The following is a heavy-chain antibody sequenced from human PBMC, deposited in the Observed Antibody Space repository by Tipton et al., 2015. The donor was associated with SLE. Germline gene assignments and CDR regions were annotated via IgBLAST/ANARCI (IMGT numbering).Heavy chain of an antibody. V-gene: IGHV1-58*02. J-gene: IGHJ6*02. CDR1: GFTFSTSA. CDR3: AATVTALSGAVYYGMDV. Sequence: QLVQSGPEVKKPGTSVKVSCKASGFTFSTSAMHWVRQARGQRLEWIGWIGVGSGLTTYAQKFQERVTISSDMSTTTVFLELSSLGSEDTAMYYCAATVTALSGAVYYGMDVWGHGTTVTVSS. D-gene: IGHD5-18*01. CDR2: IGVGSGLT.